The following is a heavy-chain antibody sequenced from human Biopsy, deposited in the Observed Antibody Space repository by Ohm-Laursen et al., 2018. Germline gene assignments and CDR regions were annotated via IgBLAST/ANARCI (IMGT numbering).Heavy chain of an antibody. D-gene: IGHD3-3*01. V-gene: IGHV4-61*01. J-gene: IGHJ3*01. CDR3: ARLYRLDDYWNDDPPDAFDV. Sequence: SETLSLTCTVSGYSISSGYYWGWIRQPPGKGLEWIGYISNRGSTNYNPSLRGRVTISVDTSKNQFSLKLSSLTAADTAVFFCARLYRLDDYWNDDPPDAFDVWGQGTVVTVSS. CDR2: ISNRGST. CDR1: GYSISSGYY.